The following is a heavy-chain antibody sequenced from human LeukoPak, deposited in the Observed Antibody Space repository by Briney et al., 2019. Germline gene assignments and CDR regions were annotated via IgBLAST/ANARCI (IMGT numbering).Heavy chain of an antibody. V-gene: IGHV3-11*01. CDR2: ISSSGSTI. D-gene: IGHD3-22*01. J-gene: IGHJ4*02. CDR1: GFTFSDYY. CDR3: ARGERYRYYYDSSGSYVDY. Sequence: PGGSLRLSCVASGFTFSDYYMSWIRQAPGKGLEWVSYISSSGSTIYYADSVKGRFTISRDNAKNSLYLQMNSLRAEDTAVYYCARGERYRYYYDSSGSYVDYWGQGTLVTVSS.